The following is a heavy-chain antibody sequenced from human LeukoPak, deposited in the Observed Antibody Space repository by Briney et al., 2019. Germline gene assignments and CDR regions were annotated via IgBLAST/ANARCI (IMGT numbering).Heavy chain of an antibody. Sequence: SETLSLTCAVYGGSFSGYYWSWIRQAPGKGLEWIGEINHSGSTNYNPSLKSRVTISVDTSKNQFSLKLSSVTAADTAVYYCARGWITMVRGALSWFDPWGQGTLVTVSS. CDR3: ARGWITMVRGALSWFDP. J-gene: IGHJ5*02. CDR1: GGSFSGYY. V-gene: IGHV4-34*01. CDR2: INHSGST. D-gene: IGHD3-10*01.